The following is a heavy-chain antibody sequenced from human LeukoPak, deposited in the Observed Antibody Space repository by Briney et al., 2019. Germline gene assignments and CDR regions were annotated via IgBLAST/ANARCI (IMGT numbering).Heavy chain of an antibody. J-gene: IGHJ4*02. CDR3: ATKHDY. CDR2: ISWDGGST. V-gene: IGHV3-43*01. Sequence: PGGSLRLSCAASGFTFDDYTMHWVRQAPGKGLEWVSLISWDGGSTYYADSVKGRFTISRDNAKNSLYLQMNSLRAEDTAVYYCATKHDYWGQGTLVTVSS. CDR1: GFTFDDYT.